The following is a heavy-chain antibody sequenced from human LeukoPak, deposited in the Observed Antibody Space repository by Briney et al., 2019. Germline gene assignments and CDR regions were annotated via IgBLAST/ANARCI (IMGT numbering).Heavy chain of an antibody. D-gene: IGHD3-22*01. J-gene: IGHJ4*02. CDR2: IKEDGGEE. Sequence: GGSLRLSCAASGFNFSDFWMTWVRQIPGKGLQWVANIKEDGGEEYHVDSVKGRFTISRDNAKDSLYLQMNSLRAEDTAVYYCARDPYRDSSGYPGYWGQGTLVTVSS. V-gene: IGHV3-7*01. CDR1: GFNFSDFW. CDR3: ARDPYRDSSGYPGY.